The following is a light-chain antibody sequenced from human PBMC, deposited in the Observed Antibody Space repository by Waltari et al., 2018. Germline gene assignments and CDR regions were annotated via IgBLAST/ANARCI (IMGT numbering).Light chain of an antibody. CDR3: QHRSNWPLT. J-gene: IGKJ4*01. Sequence: EIVFTQSPATLSLSPGERATLSCRASQSVSSNLAWYQQKPGQAPRLLIYDASNRATGIPARFSGSGSGTDFTLTISSLEPEDFALYYCQHRSNWPLTFGGGTKVEIK. V-gene: IGKV3-11*01. CDR1: QSVSSN. CDR2: DAS.